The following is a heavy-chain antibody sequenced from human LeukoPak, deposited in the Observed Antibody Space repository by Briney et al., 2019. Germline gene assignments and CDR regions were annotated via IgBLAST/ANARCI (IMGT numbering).Heavy chain of an antibody. CDR1: GFTFSNYW. D-gene: IGHD3-22*01. V-gene: IGHV3-74*01. J-gene: IGHJ4*02. CDR3: AREDSSGFPVDY. CDR2: INSDGSTS. Sequence: QPGGSLRLSCAASGFTFSNYWMHWLRQAPGKGLVWVSRINSDGSTSSYADSVKGRFTISRDNAKNTLYLQRNSLKAEDTAVYYCAREDSSGFPVDYWGQGTLVTVSS.